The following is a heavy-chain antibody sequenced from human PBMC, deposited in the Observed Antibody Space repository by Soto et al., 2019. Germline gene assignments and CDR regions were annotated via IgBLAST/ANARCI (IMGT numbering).Heavy chain of an antibody. CDR3: AKDKGGTTTLTTFDY. D-gene: IGHD4-4*01. V-gene: IGHV3-23*01. J-gene: IGHJ4*02. CDR2: VSGSGGGT. Sequence: EVLLLESGGGLVQPGGSLRLSCSASGFTFSTYAMSWVRQAPGKGLEWVSGVSGSGGGTYYADSVKGRFTISRDNSKNTPYLQMNSLRADDTAVYYCAKDKGGTTTLTTFDYWGQGTLVTVSS. CDR1: GFTFSTYA.